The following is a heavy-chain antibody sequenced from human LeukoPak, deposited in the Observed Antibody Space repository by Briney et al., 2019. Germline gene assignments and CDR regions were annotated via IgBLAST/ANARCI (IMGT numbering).Heavy chain of an antibody. CDR1: GYTFTSYY. CDR2: INPSGGST. D-gene: IGHD4-23*01. CDR3: ARGSYPMTTVVTPDYFDY. J-gene: IGHJ4*02. V-gene: IGHV1-46*01. Sequence: GASVKVSCKASGYTFTSYYTHWVRQAPGQGLEWMGIINPSGGSTSYAQKFQGRVTMTRDTSTSTVYMELSSLRSEDTAVYYCARGSYPMTTVVTPDYFDYWGQGTLVTVSS.